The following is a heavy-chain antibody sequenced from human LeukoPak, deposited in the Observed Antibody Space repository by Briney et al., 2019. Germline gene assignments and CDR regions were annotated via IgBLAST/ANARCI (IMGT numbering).Heavy chain of an antibody. CDR1: GGSFSGYY. Sequence: PSETLSLTCAVYGGSFSGYYWSWIRQPAGKGLEWIGRFHTSGSTNYSPSLKSRVTVSADTYKNQFSLKLSSVTAADTAVYYCAREIIAARPWFDPWGQGILVTVSS. CDR2: FHTSGST. CDR3: AREIIAARPWFDP. D-gene: IGHD6-13*01. J-gene: IGHJ5*02. V-gene: IGHV4-59*10.